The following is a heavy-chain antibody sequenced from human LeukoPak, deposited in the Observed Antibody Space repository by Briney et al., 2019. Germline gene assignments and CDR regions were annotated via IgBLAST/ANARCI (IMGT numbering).Heavy chain of an antibody. CDR3: ARFVYCRGADCYEGLLDY. D-gene: IGHD2-15*01. CDR2: IYPGDSDT. V-gene: IGHV5-51*01. CDR1: GYSFTSYW. Sequence: GESLKISCKGSGYSFTSYWIGWVRQMPGKGLEWMGIIYPGDSDTRYSPSFQGHVTISADKSISTAYLQWSSLKASDTAMYYCARFVYCRGADCYEGLLDYWGQGTLVTVSS. J-gene: IGHJ4*02.